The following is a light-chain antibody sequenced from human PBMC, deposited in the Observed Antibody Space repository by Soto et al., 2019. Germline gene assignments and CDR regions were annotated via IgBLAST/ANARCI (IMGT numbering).Light chain of an antibody. J-gene: IGLJ1*01. CDR2: EVV. CDR3: CSYVGATTYV. CDR1: KKDIGVYDF. V-gene: IGLV2-8*01. Sequence: QSVLAQPPSASGSPGQSVTISFTVTKKDIGVYDFVSWYQHHPGKAPRLIIYEVVQRPSGVPDRFSGSKSGNTASLTVSGLQAADEADYYCCSYVGATTYVFGTGTKVTVL.